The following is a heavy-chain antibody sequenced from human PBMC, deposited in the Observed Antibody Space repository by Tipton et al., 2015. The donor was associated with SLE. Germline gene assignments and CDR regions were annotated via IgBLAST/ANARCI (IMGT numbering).Heavy chain of an antibody. CDR1: GFTFSSYG. CDR2: IWYDGSII. V-gene: IGHV3-30*19. CDR3: ASSLLFSFDY. Sequence: SLRLSCRASGFTFSSYGMHWVRLSPGKGLEWVAVIWYDGSIIYYADSVKGRFTISRDNSKNTLYLQMNSLRAEDTAVYYCASSLLFSFDYWGQGTLVTVSS. D-gene: IGHD2-21*01. J-gene: IGHJ4*02.